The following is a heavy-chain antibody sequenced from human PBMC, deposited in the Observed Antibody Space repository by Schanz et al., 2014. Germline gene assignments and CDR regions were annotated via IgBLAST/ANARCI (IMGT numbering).Heavy chain of an antibody. CDR2: ISAYTNNT. V-gene: IGHV1-18*01. J-gene: IGHJ4*02. CDR3: ARDLSAYVGNYFDY. CDR1: RYTFNTYG. D-gene: IGHD5-12*01. Sequence: QGQLVQSGPEVKEPGASVKVSCEASRYTFNTYGLNWVRQAPGQGLEWMGWISAYTNNTNYAQKVQGRVTMTTDTSTGTAYMELTSLRFDDTAVYYCARDLSAYVGNYFDYWGQGTLVTVSS.